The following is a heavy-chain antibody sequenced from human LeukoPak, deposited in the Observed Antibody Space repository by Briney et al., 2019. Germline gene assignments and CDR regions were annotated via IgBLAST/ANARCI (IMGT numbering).Heavy chain of an antibody. CDR3: ARGGIGLLWFGELLPYFDY. V-gene: IGHV3-20*04. CDR2: INWNGGST. CDR1: GFTFDDYG. J-gene: IGHJ4*02. Sequence: GGSLRLSCAASGFTFDDYGMSWVRQAPGKGLEWVSGINWNGGSTVYADSVKGRFTISRDNAKNSLYLQMNSLRAEDTALYYCARGGIGLLWFGELLPYFDYWGQGTLVTVSS. D-gene: IGHD3-10*01.